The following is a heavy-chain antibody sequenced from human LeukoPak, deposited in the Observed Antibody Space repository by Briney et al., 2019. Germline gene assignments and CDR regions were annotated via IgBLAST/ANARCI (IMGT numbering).Heavy chain of an antibody. Sequence: SVKVSYKASRGTFSIYSISWVRQAPGQGLEWMGGIIPIFGTANYAQKFQGRVTITADKSTSIAYMELSSLRSEDTAVYYCARTPEAYCGDENLLVCRYNWFDPWGQGTLVTVSS. CDR2: IIPIFGTA. CDR1: RGTFSIYS. V-gene: IGHV1-69*06. D-gene: IGHD2-21*01. CDR3: ARTPEAYCGDENLLVCRYNWFDP. J-gene: IGHJ5*02.